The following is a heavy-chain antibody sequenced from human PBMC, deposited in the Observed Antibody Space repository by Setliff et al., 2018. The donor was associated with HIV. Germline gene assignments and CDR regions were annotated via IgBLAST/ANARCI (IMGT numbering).Heavy chain of an antibody. CDR2: IIPMYGVT. J-gene: IGHJ5*02. CDR1: GGTFSSYV. D-gene: IGHD2-15*01. Sequence: ASVKVSCKASGGTFSSYVISWVRQAPGQGPEWMGGIIPMYGVTNYAQKFQGRVTITTDESTSTAYLELSSLRSEDTAVYYCALPYCSGGNCWSSASLPPAGWFDPWGQGIQVTVSS. V-gene: IGHV1-69*05. CDR3: ALPYCSGGNCWSSASLPPAGWFDP.